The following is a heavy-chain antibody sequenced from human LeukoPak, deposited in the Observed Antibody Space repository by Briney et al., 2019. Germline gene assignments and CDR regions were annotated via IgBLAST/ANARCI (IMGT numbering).Heavy chain of an antibody. CDR3: ARASGHYYDSSGYELWFDP. Sequence: ASVKVSCKAFGYTFTSYYMHWVRQAPGQGLEWMGIINPSGGSTSYAQKFQGRVTMTRDTSTSTVYMELSSLRSEDTAVYYCARASGHYYDSSGYELWFDPWGQGTLVTVSS. V-gene: IGHV1-46*01. CDR2: INPSGGST. D-gene: IGHD3-22*01. J-gene: IGHJ5*02. CDR1: GYTFTSYY.